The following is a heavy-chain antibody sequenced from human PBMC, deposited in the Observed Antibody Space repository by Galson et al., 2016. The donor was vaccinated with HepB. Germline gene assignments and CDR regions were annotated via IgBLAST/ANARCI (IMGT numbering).Heavy chain of an antibody. D-gene: IGHD3-22*01. CDR1: GITLRNFI. Sequence: SLRLSCAASGITLRNFIIHWVRQPPGKGLEWVAAISHDDISKYYTDSVKGRFTISRDNSGNTVDLQMNSLRAEDTAVYYCARAAHSSGYCDVFDIWGQGTKVTV. J-gene: IGHJ3*02. V-gene: IGHV3-30-3*01. CDR3: ARAAHSSGYCDVFDI. CDR2: ISHDDISK.